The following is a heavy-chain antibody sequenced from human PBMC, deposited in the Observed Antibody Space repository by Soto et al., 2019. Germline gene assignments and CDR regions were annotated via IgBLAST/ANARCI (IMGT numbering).Heavy chain of an antibody. CDR1: GFTFSSYA. Sequence: LRLFCAASGFTFSSYAMSWVRQAPGKGLEWVSAISGSGGSTYYADSVKGRFTISRDNSKNTLYLQMNSLRAEDTAVYYCATSPRYCSSTSCKYYYYYYYMDVWGKGTTVTVSS. CDR3: ATSPRYCSSTSCKYYYYYYYMDV. D-gene: IGHD2-2*01. V-gene: IGHV3-23*01. CDR2: ISGSGGST. J-gene: IGHJ6*03.